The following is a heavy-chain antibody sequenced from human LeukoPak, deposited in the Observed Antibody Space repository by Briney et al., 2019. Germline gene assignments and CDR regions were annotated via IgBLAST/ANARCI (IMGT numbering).Heavy chain of an antibody. V-gene: IGHV3-30*02. CDR1: GFTFSSYG. CDR2: IRYDGTNK. Sequence: GGSLRLSCAASGFTFSSYGMHWVRQAPGKGLEWVAFIRYDGTNKYYADSVKARFTISRDNSKNTLYLQMNSLRAEDTALYYCARDIVGATSLYYMDVWGKGTTVTVSS. D-gene: IGHD1-26*01. CDR3: ARDIVGATSLYYMDV. J-gene: IGHJ6*03.